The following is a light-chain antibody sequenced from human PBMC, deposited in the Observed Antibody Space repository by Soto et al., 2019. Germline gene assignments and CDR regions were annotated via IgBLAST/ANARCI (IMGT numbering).Light chain of an antibody. V-gene: IGKV3-20*01. J-gene: IGKJ1*01. CDR3: QQYDNSRWT. CDR2: GAS. Sequence: IVLTKSPGTLSLFPGERATLSCRASQTVSSVHLAWYQQKRRQAPRLLIYGASNRATGIPDRFSGSGSGTDFTLTISRVEPEDFAGYYCQQYDNSRWTFGQVTKVDIK. CDR1: QTVSSVH.